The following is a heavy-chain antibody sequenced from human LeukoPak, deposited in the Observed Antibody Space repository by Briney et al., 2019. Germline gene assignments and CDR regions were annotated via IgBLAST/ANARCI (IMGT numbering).Heavy chain of an antibody. CDR3: ARHYGSGSFEKFYFDF. CDR1: GGSINGYY. J-gene: IGHJ4*02. V-gene: IGHV4-59*08. D-gene: IGHD3-10*01. CDR2: IHYGGAT. Sequence: SETLSLTCTVSGGSINGYYWSWIRQPPEKGLEWIGYIHYGGATNYNPSLKSRVTISVDTSKKQFSLRLSFVTAADTAVYYCARHYGSGSFEKFYFDFWGQGTLVTVSS.